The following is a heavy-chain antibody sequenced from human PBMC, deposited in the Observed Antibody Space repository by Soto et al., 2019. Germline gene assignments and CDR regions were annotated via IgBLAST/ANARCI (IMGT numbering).Heavy chain of an antibody. Sequence: QLQLQESGSGLVKPSQTLSLTCAVSGGSISSGGYSWSWIQQPPGKGLEWIGYIYHSGSTYYNPSLKSRVTISVDRSKNQFSLKLSSVTAADTAVYYCAVQTYYYDSSGSGWFDPWGQGTLVNVSS. D-gene: IGHD3-22*01. CDR1: GGSISSGGYS. CDR3: AVQTYYYDSSGSGWFDP. J-gene: IGHJ5*02. CDR2: IYHSGST. V-gene: IGHV4-30-2*01.